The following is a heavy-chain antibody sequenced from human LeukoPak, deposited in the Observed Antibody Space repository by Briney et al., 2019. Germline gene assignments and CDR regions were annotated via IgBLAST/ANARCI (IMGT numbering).Heavy chain of an antibody. Sequence: GGSLRLSCAASGFTFDDYAMHWVRQAPGKGLEWVSGISWNSGSIGYADSVKGRFTISRDNAKNSLYLQMNSLRAEDTAVYYCARDLGPQYNWNYYQPFTRNDDAFDIWGQGTMVTVSS. CDR1: GFTFDDYA. D-gene: IGHD1-7*01. J-gene: IGHJ3*02. CDR2: ISWNSGSI. CDR3: ARDLGPQYNWNYYQPFTRNDDAFDI. V-gene: IGHV3-9*01.